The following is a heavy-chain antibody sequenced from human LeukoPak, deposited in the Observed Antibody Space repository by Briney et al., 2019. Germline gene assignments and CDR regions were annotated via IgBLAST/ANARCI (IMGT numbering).Heavy chain of an antibody. D-gene: IGHD1-1*01. CDR3: AKDFVRYIIQFDY. CDR2: ISDSGGTT. CDR1: GFTFSSYA. V-gene: IGHV3-23*01. Sequence: GGSLRLSCAASGFTFSSYAMSWVRQAPGKGLEWVSAISDSGGTTYYADSVKGRFTISRDNSKNTLYLQMNSLRAEATALYSCAKDFVRYIIQFDYWGQGALVTSSS. J-gene: IGHJ4*02.